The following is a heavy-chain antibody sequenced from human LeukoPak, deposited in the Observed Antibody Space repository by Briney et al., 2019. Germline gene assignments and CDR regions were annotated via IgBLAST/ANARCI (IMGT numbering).Heavy chain of an antibody. J-gene: IGHJ4*02. CDR3: ARIGLGRDAYNSFDY. Sequence: GGPLRLSCAASGCTFSSYAMSWGRHAPRKGLGWDSSISATTIYRFSAGSVRGRFTISRDNVESSLYLQMNDLRREDTAVYYCARIGLGRDAYNSFDYWGEGTLVIVSS. CDR2: ISATTIYR. CDR1: GCTFSSYA. D-gene: IGHD5-24*01. V-gene: IGHV3-21*01.